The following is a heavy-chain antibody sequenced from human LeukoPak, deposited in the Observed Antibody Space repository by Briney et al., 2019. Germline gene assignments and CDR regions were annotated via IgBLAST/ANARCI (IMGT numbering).Heavy chain of an antibody. CDR3: ARHFSSGWSIDAFDI. D-gene: IGHD6-19*01. CDR2: MSGGGGST. CDR1: GFTFSNYA. J-gene: IGHJ3*02. V-gene: IGHV3-23*01. Sequence: GGSLRLSCVVSGFTFSNYAMSWVRQAPGKGLEWVSAMSGGGGSTNYADSVKGRFTISRDNFKNTLYLQMNSLRAEDTAVYYCARHFSSGWSIDAFDIWGQGTMVTVSS.